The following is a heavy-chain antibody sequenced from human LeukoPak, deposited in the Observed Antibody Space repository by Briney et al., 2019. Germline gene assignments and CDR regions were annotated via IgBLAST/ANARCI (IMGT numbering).Heavy chain of an antibody. J-gene: IGHJ6*03. CDR2: ISSSSSYI. CDR3: ARDSRGMWLRLIRYYYYYYMDV. V-gene: IGHV3-21*01. Sequence: GGSLRLSCAASGFTFSSYSMNWVHQAPGKGLEWVSSISSSSSYIYYADSVKGRFTISRDNAKNSLYLQMNSLRAEDTAVYYCARDSRGMWLRLIRYYYYYYMDVWGKGTTVTVSS. CDR1: GFTFSSYS. D-gene: IGHD5-12*01.